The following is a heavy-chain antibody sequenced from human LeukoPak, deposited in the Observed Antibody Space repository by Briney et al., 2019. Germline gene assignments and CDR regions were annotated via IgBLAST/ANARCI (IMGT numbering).Heavy chain of an antibody. CDR3: ARLGGRYVGTDY. CDR1: GYSFPAYW. J-gene: IGHJ4*02. D-gene: IGHD1-26*01. Sequence: GESLQISCQGSGYSFPAYWIGWVRQMPGKGLEWMGIIYPGDSNTRYSPSFQGQVTISSDKSFSAAYLQWSSLKASDTAMYYCARLGGRYVGTDYWGQGTLVTVSS. CDR2: IYPGDSNT. V-gene: IGHV5-51*01.